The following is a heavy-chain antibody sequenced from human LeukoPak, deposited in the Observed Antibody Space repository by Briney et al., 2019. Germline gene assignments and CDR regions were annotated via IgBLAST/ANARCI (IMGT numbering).Heavy chain of an antibody. V-gene: IGHV4-59*01. J-gene: IGHJ6*02. CDR2: IYYSGST. CDR3: ARDSLDSSGEYYYYGMDV. D-gene: IGHD3-22*01. Sequence: PSETLSLTCTVSGGSISSYYWSWIRQPPGKGLEWIGYIYYSGSTNYNPSLKSRVTISVDTSKNQFSLKLSSVTAADTAVYYCARDSLDSSGEYYYYGMDVWGQGTTVTVSS. CDR1: GGSISSYY.